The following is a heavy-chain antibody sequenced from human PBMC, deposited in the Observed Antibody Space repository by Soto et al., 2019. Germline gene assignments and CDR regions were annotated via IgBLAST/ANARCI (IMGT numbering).Heavy chain of an antibody. V-gene: IGHV4-61*06. CDR3: ARGPMIALDY. CDR2: IYYSGST. J-gene: IGHJ4*02. D-gene: IGHD3-22*01. Sequence: GKGLEWIGYIYYSGSTNYNPSLKSRLTISVDTSKNQFSLKLSSVTAADTAVYYCARGPMIALDYWGQGTLVTVSS.